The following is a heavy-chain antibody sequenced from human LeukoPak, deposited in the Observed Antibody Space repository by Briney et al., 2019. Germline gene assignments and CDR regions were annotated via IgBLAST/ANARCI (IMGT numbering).Heavy chain of an antibody. D-gene: IGHD3-22*01. J-gene: IGHJ3*02. CDR3: ARDREYHDSSGYYYVYALNI. CDR2: IYTSGST. V-gene: IGHV4-4*07. Sequence: PSETLSLTCTVSGDSFRNYYWSWIRQPAGKGLEWIGRIYTSGSTNYNPSLKSRIIMSIDTSKNQFSLRLSSVTAADTAVYYCARDREYHDSSGYYYVYALNIWGQGTMVTVSS. CDR1: GDSFRNYY.